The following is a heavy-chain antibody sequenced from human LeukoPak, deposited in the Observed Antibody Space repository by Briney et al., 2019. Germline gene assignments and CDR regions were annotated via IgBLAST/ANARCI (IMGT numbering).Heavy chain of an antibody. J-gene: IGHJ3*02. CDR1: GFVFSDVW. V-gene: IGHV3-7*01. CDR2: IKGDGSEG. Sequence: GGSLRLSCEASGFVFSDVWMTWVRQAPGKGLEWVANIKGDGSEGNYVDSVKGRFTVSRDNAKNSLYLQLSSLAAEDTAVYYCARQETSSYNGAFDIWGQGTMVTVSS. CDR3: ARQETSSYNGAFDI. D-gene: IGHD1-26*01.